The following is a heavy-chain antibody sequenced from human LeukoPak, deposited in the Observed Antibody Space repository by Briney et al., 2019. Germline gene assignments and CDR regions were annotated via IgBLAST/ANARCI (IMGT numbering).Heavy chain of an antibody. Sequence: GGSLRLPCAASGFTFSSYAMSWVRQAPVKALEWVSAISGSGGSTYYADSVKGRFTISRDNSKNTLYVQMNSLRAEDTAVYYCANEDIVVVPAARRYYYYGMDVWGQGTTVTVSS. V-gene: IGHV3-23*01. CDR3: ANEDIVVVPAARRYYYYGMDV. CDR1: GFTFSSYA. D-gene: IGHD2-2*01. J-gene: IGHJ6*02. CDR2: ISGSGGST.